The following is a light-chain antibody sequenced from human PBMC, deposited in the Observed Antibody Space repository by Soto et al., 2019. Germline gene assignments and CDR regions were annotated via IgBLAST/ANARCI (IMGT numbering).Light chain of an antibody. CDR3: CSYAGTNSFV. V-gene: IGLV2-23*01. J-gene: IGLJ7*01. Sequence: QSVLTQPASVSGSPGQSITISCTGTSSDVGRYNLVSWYQQHPGKAPKLMIYEGNKRPSGVSNRFSGSKSANTASLTISGLQTEDEAHYYCCSYAGTNSFVFGAGTQLTVL. CDR1: SSDVGRYNL. CDR2: EGN.